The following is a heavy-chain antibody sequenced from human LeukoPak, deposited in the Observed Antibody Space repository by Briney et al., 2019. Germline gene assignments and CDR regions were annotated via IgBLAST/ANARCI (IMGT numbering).Heavy chain of an antibody. J-gene: IGHJ4*02. V-gene: IGHV5-10-1*01. Sequence: GESLKISCKGSGYSFTNYWITWVRQMPGKGLECVGKIDPSDSYTNYGPSFQGHVTTSADKSINTAYLQWSSREASDTAIYFCARHLGGYTHFDYWGQGTLVTVSS. CDR2: IDPSDSYT. CDR1: GYSFTNYW. D-gene: IGHD3-22*01. CDR3: ARHLGGYTHFDY.